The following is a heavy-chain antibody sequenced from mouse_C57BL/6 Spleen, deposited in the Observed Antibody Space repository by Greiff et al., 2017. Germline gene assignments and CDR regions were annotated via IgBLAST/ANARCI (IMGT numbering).Heavy chain of an antibody. CDR2: ISYDGSN. V-gene: IGHV3-6*01. D-gene: IGHD2-4*01. Sequence: VQLQESGPGLVKPSQSLSLTCSVTGYSITSGYYWNWIRQFPGNKLEWMGYISYDGSNNYNPSLKNRISITRDTSKNQFFLKLNSVTTEDTATYYCASGYYDYDGRFAYWGQGTLVTVSA. CDR1: GYSITSGYY. CDR3: ASGYYDYDGRFAY. J-gene: IGHJ3*01.